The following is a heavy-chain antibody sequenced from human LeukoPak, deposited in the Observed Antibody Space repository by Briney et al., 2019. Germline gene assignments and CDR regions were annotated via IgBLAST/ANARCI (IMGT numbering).Heavy chain of an antibody. CDR2: ISGSGSST. CDR1: GFTFSNYA. J-gene: IGHJ4*02. V-gene: IGHV3-23*01. D-gene: IGHD2-21*02. CDR3: AKYRWISTHIVLVTAYFDY. Sequence: GGSLRLSCAASGFTFSNYAMNWVRQAPGKGLQWVSSISGSGSSTYYADSVKGRFTVSRDNSQNTVYLQMNSQRAEDTAVYYCAKYRWISTHIVLVTAYFDYWGPGILVTVSS.